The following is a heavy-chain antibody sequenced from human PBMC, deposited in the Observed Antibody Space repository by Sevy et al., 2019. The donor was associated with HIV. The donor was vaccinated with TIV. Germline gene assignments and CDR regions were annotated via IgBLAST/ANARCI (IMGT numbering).Heavy chain of an antibody. Sequence: GGSLRLSCTGSGFNIADYYMTWVRQAPGKGLDWVGFIITKNHGGTPEYGASVKERFTISRDDSKNTIDLQMDSLKTEDTGIYYCARHAREAWRGSGVYYNVTDGFDPWGQGTLVTVSS. D-gene: IGHD3-10*01. CDR1: GFNIADYY. CDR3: ARHAREAWRGSGVYYNVTDGFDP. J-gene: IGHJ5*02. V-gene: IGHV3-49*04. CDR2: IITKNHGGTP.